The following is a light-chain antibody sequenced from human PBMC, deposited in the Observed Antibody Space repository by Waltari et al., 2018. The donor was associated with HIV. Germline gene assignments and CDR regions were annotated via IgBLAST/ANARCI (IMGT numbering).Light chain of an antibody. CDR2: TNN. V-gene: IGLV1-44*01. J-gene: IGLJ1*01. Sequence: QSVLTQSPSASGTPGQRVTISCSGSSSNIGSNAVDWYQNLPGTAPKLLIHTNNQRPSGIPDRFSGSKAGTSASLAISGLQSEDESDYYCAAWDDSLNGYVFGSGTKVTVL. CDR3: AAWDDSLNGYV. CDR1: SSNIGSNA.